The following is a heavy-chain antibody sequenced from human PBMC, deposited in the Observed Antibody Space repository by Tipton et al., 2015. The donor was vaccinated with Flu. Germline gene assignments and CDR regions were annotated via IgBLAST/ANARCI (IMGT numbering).Heavy chain of an antibody. J-gene: IGHJ4*02. Sequence: VQLVQSGGGLVKPGGSLRLSCAASGFTFSSYSMNWVRQAPGKGLEWVSSISSSSSYIYYADSVKGRFTISRDNAKNSLYLQMNSLRAEDTAVYYCARGSVGWLPDGYWGQGTLVTVSS. CDR3: ARGSVGWLPDGY. CDR2: ISSSSSYI. CDR1: GFTFSSYS. V-gene: IGHV3-21*01. D-gene: IGHD5-12*01.